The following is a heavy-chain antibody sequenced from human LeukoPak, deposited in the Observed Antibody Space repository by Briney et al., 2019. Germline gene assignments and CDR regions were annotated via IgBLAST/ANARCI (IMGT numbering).Heavy chain of an antibody. CDR2: ISSSSSYI. V-gene: IGHV3-21*01. CDR1: GFTFSSYS. J-gene: IGHJ4*02. D-gene: IGHD3-10*01. CDR3: ARGGESYYYGSEVDY. Sequence: GSLRLSCAASGFTFSSYSMNWVRQAPGKGLEWVSSISSSSSYIYYADSVKGRFTISRDNAKNSLYLQMNSLRAEDTAVYYCARGGESYYYGSEVDYWGQGNLVTVSS.